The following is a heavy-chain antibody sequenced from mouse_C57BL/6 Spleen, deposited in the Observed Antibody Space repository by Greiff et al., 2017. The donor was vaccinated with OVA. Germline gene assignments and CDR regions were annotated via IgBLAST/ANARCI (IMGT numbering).Heavy chain of an antibody. V-gene: IGHV5-16*01. CDR3: AREDITTVVAHWDGGAMDY. Sequence: DVKLVESEGGLVQPGSSMKLSCTASGFTFSDYYMAWVRQVPEKGLEWVANINYDGSSTYYLDSLKSRFIISRDNAKNILYLQMSSLKSEDTATYYCAREDITTVVAHWDGGAMDYWGQGTSVTVSS. J-gene: IGHJ4*01. CDR1: GFTFSDYY. D-gene: IGHD1-1*01. CDR2: INYDGSST.